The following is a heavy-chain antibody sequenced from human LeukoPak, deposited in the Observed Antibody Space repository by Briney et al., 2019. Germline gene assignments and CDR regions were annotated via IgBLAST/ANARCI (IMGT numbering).Heavy chain of an antibody. CDR3: ARDINWGQVDY. Sequence: GGSLRLSCAASGVTFSGHWMYWWRHAPGKGLGWVSRINGDGSPTNYADSMEGRFTISRDNAKNIVYLQMNSLREDDTAIYYCARDINWGQVDYWGQGTLVTVSS. CDR2: INGDGSPT. J-gene: IGHJ4*02. CDR1: GVTFSGHW. D-gene: IGHD7-27*01. V-gene: IGHV3-74*01.